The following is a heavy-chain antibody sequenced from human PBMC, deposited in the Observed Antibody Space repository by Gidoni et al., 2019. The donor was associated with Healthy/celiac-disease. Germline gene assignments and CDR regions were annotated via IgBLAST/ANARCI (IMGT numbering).Heavy chain of an antibody. CDR2: ISAYNGNT. V-gene: IGHV1-18*01. D-gene: IGHD3-10*01. CDR3: ARTVPFSGHSSRYYYGMDV. Sequence: QVQLVQSGAEVKKPGASVKVSCKASGYTFTSYGISWVRQAPGQGLEWMGWISAYNGNTNYAQKLQGRVTMTTDTSTSTAYMELRSLRSDDTAVYYCARTVPFSGHSSRYYYGMDVWGQGTTVTVSS. J-gene: IGHJ6*02. CDR1: GYTFTSYG.